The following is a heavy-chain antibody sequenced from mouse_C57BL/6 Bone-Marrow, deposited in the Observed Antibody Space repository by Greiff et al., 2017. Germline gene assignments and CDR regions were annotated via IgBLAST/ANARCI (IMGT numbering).Heavy chain of an antibody. V-gene: IGHV2-2*01. CDR2: IWSGGST. D-gene: IGHD2-3*01. CDR1: GFSLTSYG. CDR3: ARRGGYDGYPWFAY. J-gene: IGHJ3*01. Sequence: QVQLQQSGPGLVQPSQSLSITCTVSGFSLTSYGVHWVRQSPGKGLEWLGVIWSGGSTAYNAAFIPRLSISKDNSKSQVFFKMNRLQADDTAIYYCARRGGYDGYPWFAYWGQGTLVTVSA.